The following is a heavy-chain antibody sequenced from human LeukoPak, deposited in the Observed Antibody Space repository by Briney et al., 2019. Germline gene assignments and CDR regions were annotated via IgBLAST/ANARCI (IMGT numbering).Heavy chain of an antibody. CDR2: ISSSSSTI. D-gene: IGHD3-3*01. V-gene: IGHV3-11*04. CDR3: ARDPINYDFWSGYYTGLNWFDP. J-gene: IGHJ5*02. Sequence: GGSLRLSCAASGFTFSDYYMSWIRQAPGKGLEWVSYISSSSSTIYYADSVKGRFTISRDNAKNSLYLQMNSLRAEDTAVYYCARDPINYDFWSGYYTGLNWFDPWDQGTLVTVSS. CDR1: GFTFSDYY.